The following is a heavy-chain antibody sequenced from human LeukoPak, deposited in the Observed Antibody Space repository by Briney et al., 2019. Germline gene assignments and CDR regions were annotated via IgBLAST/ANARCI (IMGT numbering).Heavy chain of an antibody. CDR1: GFTFSSHA. CDR2: ISGSGGST. D-gene: IGHD3-22*01. Sequence: GGSLRLSCGASGFTFSSHAMTWVRQAPGKGLEWVSVISGSGGSTYYADSVKGRFTISRDNSKNMLYLQLNGLRAEDTAVYYCAKTLYDSSGYPRRWFDPWGQGTLVTVSS. CDR3: AKTLYDSSGYPRRWFDP. J-gene: IGHJ5*02. V-gene: IGHV3-23*01.